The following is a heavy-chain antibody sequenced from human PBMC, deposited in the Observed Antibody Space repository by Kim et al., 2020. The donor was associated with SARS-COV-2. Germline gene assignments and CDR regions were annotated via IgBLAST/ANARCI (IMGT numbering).Heavy chain of an antibody. CDR3: ARPRYGDYGTTYFDY. Sequence: SETLSLTCTVSGGSISSSSYYWGWIRQPPGKGLEWIGSIYYSGSTYYNPSLKSRVTISVDTSKNQFSLKLSSVTAADTAVYYCARPRYGDYGTTYFDYWGQGTLVTVSS. CDR1: GGSISSSSYY. V-gene: IGHV4-39*01. D-gene: IGHD4-17*01. J-gene: IGHJ4*02. CDR2: IYYSGST.